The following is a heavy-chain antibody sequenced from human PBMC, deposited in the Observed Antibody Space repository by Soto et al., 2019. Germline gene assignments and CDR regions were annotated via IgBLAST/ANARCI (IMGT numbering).Heavy chain of an antibody. CDR2: IKRKSDAGTT. J-gene: IGHJ5*02. Sequence: GGTLRLSCAASGVPFSNAWMSSGRRAPVKEREGVGRIKRKSDAGTTDYAAPVKGRFIISRDDSKNTLYLQMNSLKPEDTAVYLCTRTISYDVWRGNCTGWLAPWGQGTLVSV. D-gene: IGHD3-3*01. CDR1: GVPFSNAW. CDR3: TRTISYDVWRGNCTGWLAP. V-gene: IGHV3-15*01.